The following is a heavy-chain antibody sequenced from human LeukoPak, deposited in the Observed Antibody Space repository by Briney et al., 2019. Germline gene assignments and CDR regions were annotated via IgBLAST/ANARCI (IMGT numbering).Heavy chain of an antibody. D-gene: IGHD3-22*01. Sequence: SETLSLTCTVSGDSINSGGYYWGWIRQHPGKGLEWIGYIYYSGSTYYNPSLKSRVTISVDTSKNQFSLRLNSVTAADTAVYYCARLRPTYYYDSSGLYFDYWGQGTLVTVSS. CDR3: ARLRPTYYYDSSGLYFDY. J-gene: IGHJ4*02. V-gene: IGHV4-31*03. CDR2: IYYSGST. CDR1: GDSINSGGYY.